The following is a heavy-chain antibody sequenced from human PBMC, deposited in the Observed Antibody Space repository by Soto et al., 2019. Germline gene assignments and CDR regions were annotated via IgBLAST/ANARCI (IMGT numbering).Heavy chain of an antibody. D-gene: IGHD3-3*01. V-gene: IGHV4-39*01. CDR3: ARHDDGPDY. CDR1: GGSISSNSFY. J-gene: IGHJ4*02. CDR2: TSYSGST. Sequence: SETLSLTCTVSGGSISSNSFYWGWIRQPPGKGLERIGATSYSGSTYYNPSLKSRVTITAGTSKNQFSLTLSSVTAEDTAGYYCARHDDGPDYWGQGSLVTVSA.